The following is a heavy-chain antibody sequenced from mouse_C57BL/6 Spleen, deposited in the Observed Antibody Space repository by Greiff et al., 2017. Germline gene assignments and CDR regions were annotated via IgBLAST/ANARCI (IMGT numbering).Heavy chain of an antibody. Sequence: EVQVVESGGGLVKPGGSLKLSCAASGFTFSSYAMSWVRQTPEKGLEWVATISDGGSYTYYPDNVKGRFTISRDNAKNNLYLQMSHLKSEDTAMYYCARDQTTVVATGYFDVWGTGTTVTVSS. CDR3: ARDQTTVVATGYFDV. D-gene: IGHD1-1*01. V-gene: IGHV5-4*01. J-gene: IGHJ1*03. CDR1: GFTFSSYA. CDR2: ISDGGSYT.